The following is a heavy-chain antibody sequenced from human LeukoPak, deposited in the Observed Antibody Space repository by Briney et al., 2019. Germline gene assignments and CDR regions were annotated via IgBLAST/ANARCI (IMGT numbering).Heavy chain of an antibody. CDR2: ISSSRSHI. CDR3: ARGVYDSSGYYFGEDFDY. Sequence: GGSLRLSCAASGFTFSSYSMNWVRQAPGKGLEWVSSISSSRSHIYYADSVKGRFTISRDNAKNSLYLQMNSLRAEDTAVYYCARGVYDSSGYYFGEDFDYWGQGTLVTVSS. CDR1: GFTFSSYS. D-gene: IGHD3-22*01. J-gene: IGHJ4*02. V-gene: IGHV3-21*01.